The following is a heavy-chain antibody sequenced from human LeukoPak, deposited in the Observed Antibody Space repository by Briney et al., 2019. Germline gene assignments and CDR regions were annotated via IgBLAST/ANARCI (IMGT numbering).Heavy chain of an antibody. CDR1: GFTFSSYS. CDR3: ARDSMVRGVITNIDWFDP. Sequence: GGSLRLSCAASGFTFSSYSMNWVRQAPGKGLEWVSSISSGSSYIYYADSVKGRFTISRDNAKNSLYLQMNSLRAEDTAVYYCARDSMVRGVITNIDWFDPWGQGTLVTVSS. CDR2: ISSGSSYI. J-gene: IGHJ5*02. D-gene: IGHD3-10*01. V-gene: IGHV3-21*01.